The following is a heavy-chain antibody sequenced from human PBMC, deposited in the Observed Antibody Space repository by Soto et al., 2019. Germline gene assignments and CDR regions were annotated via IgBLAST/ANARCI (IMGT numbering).Heavy chain of an antibody. CDR3: TRRDSGAFDV. CDR1: GFTFRDYY. J-gene: IGHJ3*01. Sequence: GGSLRLSCATSGFTFRDYYFSWIRHAPGKGLEWISYISHSGKTIYYADSVKGRFTISRDDAKNTLYLQMNSLRAEDTAMYYCTRRDSGAFDVWGHGTMVTVSS. CDR2: ISHSGKTI. V-gene: IGHV3-11*01.